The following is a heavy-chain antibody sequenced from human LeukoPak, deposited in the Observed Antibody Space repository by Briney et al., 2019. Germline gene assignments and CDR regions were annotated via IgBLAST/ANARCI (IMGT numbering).Heavy chain of an antibody. CDR2: ISAYNGNT. Sequence: ASVKVSCKASGYTFTSYGISWVRQAPGQGLEWMGWISAYNGNTNYAQKLQGRVTMTTDTSTSTAYMELRSLRSDDTAVYYCARATYYYDSSGYYPPSYYFDYWGQGTLVTVSS. CDR1: GYTFTSYG. CDR3: ARATYYYDSSGYYPPSYYFDY. J-gene: IGHJ4*02. D-gene: IGHD3-22*01. V-gene: IGHV1-18*01.